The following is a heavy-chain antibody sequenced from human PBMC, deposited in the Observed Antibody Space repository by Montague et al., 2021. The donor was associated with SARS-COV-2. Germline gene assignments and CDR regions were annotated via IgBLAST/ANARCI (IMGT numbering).Heavy chain of an antibody. V-gene: IGHV4-59*01. J-gene: IGHJ5*01. CDR3: ASLDRNWFDS. CDR1: GASISSYY. CDR2: IYYTGTS. Sequence: SETRSLTCNVSGASISSYYWSWIRQPPGRGLEWIGYIYYTGTSRSNPSLQSRVTMSVDTSKNQFSLTVRSVTAADTVVYYCASLDRNWFDSWGQGTLVTVSS. D-gene: IGHD1-14*01.